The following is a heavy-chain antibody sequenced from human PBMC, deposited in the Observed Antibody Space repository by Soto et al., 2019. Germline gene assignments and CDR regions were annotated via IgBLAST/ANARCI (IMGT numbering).Heavy chain of an antibody. J-gene: IGHJ3*02. CDR2: IYYSGST. CDR3: ARGTIRFLEWYRQARGACET. Sequence: SETLSLTCTVSGGSISSYYWSWIRQPPGKGLEWIGYIYYSGSTNYNPSLKSRVTMSVDTSKNQFSLKLSSVTAADTAVYYCARGTIRFLEWYRQARGACETWGKGKIVHLSS. D-gene: IGHD3-3*01. V-gene: IGHV4-59*01. CDR1: GGSISSYY.